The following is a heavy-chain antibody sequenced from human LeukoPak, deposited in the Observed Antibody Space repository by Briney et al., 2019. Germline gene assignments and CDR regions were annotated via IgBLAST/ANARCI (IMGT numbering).Heavy chain of an antibody. CDR3: ATSTPGYSYGYEAFDI. J-gene: IGHJ3*02. CDR1: GGSISSYY. Sequence: SSETLSLTCTVSGGSISSYYWSWIRQPPGKGLERIGYIYYSGSTNYNPSLKSRVTISVDTSKNQFSLKLSSVTAADTAVYYCATSTPGYSYGYEAFDIWGQGTMVTVSS. V-gene: IGHV4-59*08. CDR2: IYYSGST. D-gene: IGHD5-18*01.